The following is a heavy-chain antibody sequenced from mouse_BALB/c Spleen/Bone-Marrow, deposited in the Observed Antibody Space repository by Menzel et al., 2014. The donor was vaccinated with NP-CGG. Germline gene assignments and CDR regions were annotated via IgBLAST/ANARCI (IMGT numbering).Heavy chain of an antibody. D-gene: IGHD3-1*01. CDR2: ISNGGGST. CDR3: GRQLGLRWAMDY. J-gene: IGHJ4*01. Sequence: EVQLVESGGGLVQPGGSLKLSCAASGFTFSSYTVSWVRQTPEKRLEWVAYISNGGGSTYYPDTVKGRFTISRDNAKNTLYLQMSSLKSEDTAMYYCGRQLGLRWAMDYWGQGTSVTVSS. CDR1: GFTFSSYT. V-gene: IGHV5-12-2*01.